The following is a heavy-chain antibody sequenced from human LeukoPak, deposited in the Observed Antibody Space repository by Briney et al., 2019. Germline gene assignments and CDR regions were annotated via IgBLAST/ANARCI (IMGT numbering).Heavy chain of an antibody. CDR3: ARANWGYDSSGSDAFDI. V-gene: IGHV1-69*01. CDR2: IIPIFGTA. D-gene: IGHD3-22*01. Sequence: SVKVSCKASGDTFSSYAISWVRQAPGQGLEWMGGIIPIFGTANYAQKFQDRVTITADESTSTAYMELRSLRSDDTAVYYCARANWGYDSSGSDAFDIWGQGTMVTVSS. J-gene: IGHJ3*02. CDR1: GDTFSSYA.